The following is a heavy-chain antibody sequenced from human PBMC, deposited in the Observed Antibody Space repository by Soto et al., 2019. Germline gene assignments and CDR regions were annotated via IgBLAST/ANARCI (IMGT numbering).Heavy chain of an antibody. J-gene: IGHJ5*02. CDR1: GYTFTSYA. V-gene: IGHV1-3*01. CDR2: INAGNGNT. CDR3: ARDIAVQVYRLDP. Sequence: ASVKVSCNASGYTFTSYAMHWVRQAPGQRLEWMGWINAGNGNTKYSQKFQGRVTITRDTSASTAYMELSSLRSEDTAVYYCARDIAVQVYRLDPWGQGPLVPAPS. D-gene: IGHD6-19*01.